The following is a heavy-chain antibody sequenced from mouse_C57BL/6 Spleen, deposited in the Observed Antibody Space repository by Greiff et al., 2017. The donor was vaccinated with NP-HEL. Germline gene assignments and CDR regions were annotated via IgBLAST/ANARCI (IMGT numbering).Heavy chain of an antibody. CDR3: ARPLTGTGWYFDV. J-gene: IGHJ1*03. CDR1: GFTFSDYG. Sequence: EVQLVESGGGLVKPGGSLKLSCAASGFTFSDYGMHWVRQAPEKGLEWVAYISSGSSTIYYADTVKGRFTISRDNAKNTLFLQMTSLRSEDTAMYYVARPLTGTGWYFDVWGTGTTVTVSS. CDR2: ISSGSSTI. V-gene: IGHV5-17*01. D-gene: IGHD4-1*01.